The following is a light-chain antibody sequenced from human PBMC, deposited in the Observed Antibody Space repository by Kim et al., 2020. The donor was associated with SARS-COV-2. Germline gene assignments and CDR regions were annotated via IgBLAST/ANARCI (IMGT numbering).Light chain of an antibody. CDR1: QSISSY. J-gene: IGKJ5*01. CDR2: AAS. Sequence: DIQMTQSPSSLSASVGDRVTITCRASQSISSYLNWYQQKPGKAPNLLIYAASGLQSGVPSRFSGSGSGTDFTLTISSLRPEDSATYYCQQSYGTTITFGQGTRLEIK. V-gene: IGKV1-39*01. CDR3: QQSYGTTIT.